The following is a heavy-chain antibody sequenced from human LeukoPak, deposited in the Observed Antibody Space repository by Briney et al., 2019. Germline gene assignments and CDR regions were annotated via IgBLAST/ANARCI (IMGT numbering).Heavy chain of an antibody. CDR1: GGSISSSNW. CDR2: IYHSGST. Sequence: SETLSLTCTVSGGSISSSNWWSWVRQPPGKGLEWIGEIYHSGSTNYNPSLKSRVTISVDKSKNQFSLKLSSVTAADTAVYYCASRTSENYYYYGMDVWGQGTTVTVSS. V-gene: IGHV4-4*02. D-gene: IGHD2-2*01. J-gene: IGHJ6*02. CDR3: ASRTSENYYYYGMDV.